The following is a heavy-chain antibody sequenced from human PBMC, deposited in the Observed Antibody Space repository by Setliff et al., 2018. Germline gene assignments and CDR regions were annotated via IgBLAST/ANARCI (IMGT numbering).Heavy chain of an antibody. CDR2: IKRESDGGTT. V-gene: IGHV3-15*01. CDR3: AKDGGMGMVKAYYYGLDV. J-gene: IGHJ6*02. Sequence: GSLRLSCAASGFTFSNAWMSWVRQAPGKGLEWVGRIKRESDGGTTDYAAPVKGRFTISRDDSKNTLYLQMSSLKTEDTAVYYCAKDGGMGMVKAYYYGLDVWGQGTSVTVSS. CDR1: GFTFSNAW. D-gene: IGHD5-18*01.